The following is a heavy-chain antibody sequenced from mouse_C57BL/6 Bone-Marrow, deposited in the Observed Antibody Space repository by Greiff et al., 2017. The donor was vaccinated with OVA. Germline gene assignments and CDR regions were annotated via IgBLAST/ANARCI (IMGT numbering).Heavy chain of an antibody. CDR3: ARDYDAYWYFDV. J-gene: IGHJ1*03. D-gene: IGHD2-4*01. CDR1: GYTFTSYW. V-gene: IGHV1-64*01. CDR2: IHPNSGST. Sequence: VQLQQPGAELVKPGASVKLSCKASGYTFTSYWMHWVKQRPGQGLEWIGMIHPNSGSTNYNEKFKSKATLTVDKSSSTAYMQLSSLTSEDSAVYFCARDYDAYWYFDVWGTETTVTVSS.